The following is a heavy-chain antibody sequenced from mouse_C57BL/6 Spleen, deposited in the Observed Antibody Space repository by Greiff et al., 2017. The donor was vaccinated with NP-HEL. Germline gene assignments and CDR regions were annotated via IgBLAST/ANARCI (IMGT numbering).Heavy chain of an antibody. V-gene: IGHV1-52*01. Sequence: QVQLKQPGAELVRPGSSVKLSCKASGYTFTSHWMHWVKQRPIQGLEWIGNIDPSDSETHYNQKFKDKATLTVDKSSSTAYMQLSSLTSEDSAVYYCASLYGSSYGYFDVWGTGTTVTVSS. J-gene: IGHJ1*03. CDR1: GYTFTSHW. CDR2: IDPSDSET. CDR3: ASLYGSSYGYFDV. D-gene: IGHD1-1*01.